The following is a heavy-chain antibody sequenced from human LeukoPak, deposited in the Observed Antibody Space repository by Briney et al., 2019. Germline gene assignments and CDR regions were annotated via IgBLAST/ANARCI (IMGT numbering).Heavy chain of an antibody. J-gene: IGHJ4*02. CDR3: ARESRDGYNQNFDH. CDR2: IYPGGSET. V-gene: IGHV5-51*01. CDR1: GYSFSSYW. D-gene: IGHD5-24*01. Sequence: GESLKISCKGLGYSFSSYWNAWVRQRPGKGLEWMGIIYPGGSETRYDPSFQGQVTISTDSSTSTAYLQRSTLRASDTAMYYCARESRDGYNQNFDHGAQGTRVPVPS.